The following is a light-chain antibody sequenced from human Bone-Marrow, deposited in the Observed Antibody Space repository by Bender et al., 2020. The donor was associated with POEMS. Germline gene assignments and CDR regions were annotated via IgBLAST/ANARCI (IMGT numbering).Light chain of an antibody. V-gene: IGLV2-14*01. J-gene: IGLJ3*02. CDR2: EVS. Sequence: QSALTQPASVSGSPGQSLAISCTGTSSDVGGYNYVSWYQQYPGKAPKLIISEVSVRSSGISSRFSGSKSGNTASLTISGLQAEDEADYYCYSYTSSVTWVFGGGTRLTV. CDR1: SSDVGGYNY. CDR3: YSYTSSVTWV.